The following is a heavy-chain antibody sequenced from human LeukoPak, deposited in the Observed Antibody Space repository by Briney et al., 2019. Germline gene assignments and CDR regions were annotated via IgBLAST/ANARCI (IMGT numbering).Heavy chain of an antibody. V-gene: IGHV3-49*04. J-gene: IGHJ4*02. CDR2: IRRRAYGGAA. CDR1: GFPFDDFA. CDR3: SRNGLVDFDY. Sequence: GQSLRLSCTTSGFPFDDFAMSWVRHPAGEGLEWVGFIRRRAYGGAAEYAASVKGRFIISRDDSKGIAYLQMNSLKTEDTAVYYCSRNGLVDFDYWGQGSRVIVSP.